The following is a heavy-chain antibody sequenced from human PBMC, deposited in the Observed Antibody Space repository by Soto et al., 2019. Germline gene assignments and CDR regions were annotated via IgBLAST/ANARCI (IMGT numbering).Heavy chain of an antibody. J-gene: IGHJ6*03. CDR2: INHSGST. CDR1: GGSFSGYY. CDR3: ARGTVITIFGVVIINSDYYYYYMDV. V-gene: IGHV4-34*01. D-gene: IGHD3-3*01. Sequence: SETLSLTCAVYGGSFSGYYWSWIRQPPGKGLEWIGEINHSGSTNYNPSLKSRVTISVDTSKNQFSLKLSSVTAADTAVYYCARGTVITIFGVVIINSDYYYYYMDVWGKGTKVTVSS.